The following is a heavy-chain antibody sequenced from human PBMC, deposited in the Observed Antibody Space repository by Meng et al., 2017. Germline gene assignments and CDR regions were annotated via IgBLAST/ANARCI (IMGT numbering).Heavy chain of an antibody. CDR2: ISSSGSTI. J-gene: IGHJ4*02. V-gene: IGHV3-48*03. D-gene: IGHD1-1*01. CDR3: ARDSFYNPLDY. CDR1: GFTFSSYE. Sequence: GESLKISCAASGFTFSSYETNWVRQGSRKGLEWVSYISSSGSTIYYADSVKGRFTISRDNAKNSLYLQMNSLRAEDTAVYYCARDSFYNPLDYWGQGTLVTVSS.